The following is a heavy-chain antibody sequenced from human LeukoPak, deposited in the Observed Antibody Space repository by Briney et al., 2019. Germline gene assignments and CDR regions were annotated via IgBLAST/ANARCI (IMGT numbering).Heavy chain of an antibody. CDR2: MNPDGSTK. CDR3: ARDSAYSASDY. J-gene: IGHJ4*02. Sequence: PGGSLRLSCAASGFAFSSSWMAWVRQAPGRGLEWVANMNPDGSTKNYVDSVRGRFTISRDNAKNSLYLQMNSLRADDTAVYYCARDSAYSASDYWGQGTLVPVSS. D-gene: IGHD5-12*01. V-gene: IGHV3-7*05. CDR1: GFAFSSSW.